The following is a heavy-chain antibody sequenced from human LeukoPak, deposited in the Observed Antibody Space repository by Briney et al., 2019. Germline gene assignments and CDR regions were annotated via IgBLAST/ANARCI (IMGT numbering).Heavy chain of an antibody. CDR2: INHSGST. D-gene: IGHD3-22*01. J-gene: IGHJ3*01. CDR1: GFTFSSYS. CDR3: ASNIPTYYYDSSGYYGLDV. Sequence: GSLRLSCAASGFTFSSYSMNWVRQPPGKGLEWIGEINHSGSTNYNPSLKSRVTISVDTSKNQFSLKLSSVTAADTAVYYCASNIPTYYYDSSGYYGLDVWGQGTMVTVSS. V-gene: IGHV4-34*01.